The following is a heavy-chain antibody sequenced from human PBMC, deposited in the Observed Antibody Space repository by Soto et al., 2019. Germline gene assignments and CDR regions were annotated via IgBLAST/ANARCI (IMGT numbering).Heavy chain of an antibody. J-gene: IGHJ4*02. CDR3: ASSGMVRGVIITKVPTSDY. D-gene: IGHD3-10*01. V-gene: IGHV3-30-3*01. CDR1: GFTFSSYA. CDR2: ISYDGSNK. Sequence: PGGSLRLSCAASGFTFSSYAMHWVRQAPGKGLEWVAVISYDGSNKYYADSVKGRFTISRDNSKNTLYLQMNSLRAEDTAVYYRASSGMVRGVIITKVPTSDYWGQGTLVTVSS.